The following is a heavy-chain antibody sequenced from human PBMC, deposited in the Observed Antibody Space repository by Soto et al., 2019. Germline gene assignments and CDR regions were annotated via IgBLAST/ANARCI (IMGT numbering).Heavy chain of an antibody. CDR2: ISPYNGTR. CDR1: GYTFTSYG. V-gene: IGHV1-18*01. CDR3: ARIRRRTDTPEARLDF. Sequence: QIQLVQSGSEVKTPGASVKVSCKVSGYTFTSYGISWVRQAPGQGLEWVGWISPYNGTRNYTESLQGRVTLTTDTSTSTAYMELKSLTSDDTAVYFWARIRRRTDTPEARLDFWGQGSLVTVSS. D-gene: IGHD3-3*02. J-gene: IGHJ4*02.